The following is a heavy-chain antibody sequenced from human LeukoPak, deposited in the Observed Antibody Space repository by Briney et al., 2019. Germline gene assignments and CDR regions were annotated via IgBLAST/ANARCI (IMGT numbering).Heavy chain of an antibody. V-gene: IGHV4-34*01. D-gene: IGHD1-26*01. Sequence: PSETLSLTCAVYGGSFSGYYWSWIRQPPGKGLEWIGEINHSGSTNYNPSLKSRVTISVDTSKNQFSLKLSSVTAADTAVYYCARGLREAYWGQGTLVTVSS. CDR3: ARGLREAY. CDR2: INHSGST. J-gene: IGHJ4*02. CDR1: GGSFSGYY.